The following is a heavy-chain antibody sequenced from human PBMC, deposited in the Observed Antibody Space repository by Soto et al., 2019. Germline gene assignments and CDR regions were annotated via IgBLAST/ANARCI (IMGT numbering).Heavy chain of an antibody. J-gene: IGHJ6*04. CDR2: INPGDSDI. CDR1: GYSFTTYW. D-gene: IGHD4-4*01. CDR3: ARHEQFYYYYYGMKV. V-gene: IGHV5-51*01. Sequence: GESLQISCKASGYSFTTYWIACVRQMPGKGLECMGIINPGDSDISYSPSFQGQVTISADNSISTAYLQWSSLKASDTAMYYCARHEQFYYYYYGMKVWGKGTEVTVS.